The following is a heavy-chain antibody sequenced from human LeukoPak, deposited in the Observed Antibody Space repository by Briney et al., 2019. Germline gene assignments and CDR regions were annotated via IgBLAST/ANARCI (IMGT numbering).Heavy chain of an antibody. V-gene: IGHV5-51*01. CDR2: IYPGDSDT. J-gene: IGHJ4*02. D-gene: IGHD2-2*01. CDR1: GYSFTSYW. CDR3: PRGGYCSSTWSSASH. Sequence: GESLKICCKGAGYSFTSYWIGWVRQMPGGGLEWMGSIYPGDSDTRYSPSFQGQVTVSADKSISTAYLQWSSVKAADTAMYYCPRGGYCSSTWSSASHRGQGTLVTVSS.